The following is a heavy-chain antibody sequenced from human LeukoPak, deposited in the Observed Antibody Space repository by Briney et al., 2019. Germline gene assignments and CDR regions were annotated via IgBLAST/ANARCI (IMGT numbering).Heavy chain of an antibody. CDR3: ASPPDIVVEPDAITDYYYMAV. V-gene: IGHV3-48*04. Sequence: PGGSLRLSCAASGFTFSSYNLNWVRQAPGKGLEWVSFISSSSSAKYYADSVRGRFTISRDNAKNSLYLQVNSLRAEDTAVYYCASPPDIVVEPDAITDYYYMAVWGKGTTVTVSS. CDR1: GFTFSSYN. CDR2: ISSSSSAK. J-gene: IGHJ6*03. D-gene: IGHD2-2*02.